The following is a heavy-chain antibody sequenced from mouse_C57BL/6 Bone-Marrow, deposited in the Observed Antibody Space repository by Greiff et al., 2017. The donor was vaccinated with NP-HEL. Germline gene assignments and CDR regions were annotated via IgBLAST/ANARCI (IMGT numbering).Heavy chain of an antibody. CDR3: ARNPPHYYGSSYDYAMDY. D-gene: IGHD1-1*01. CDR2: IWSGGST. CDR1: GFSLTSYG. J-gene: IGHJ4*01. Sequence: VKLQESGPGLVQPSQSLSITCTVSGFSLTSYGVHWVRQSPGKGLEWLGVIWSGGSTDYNAAFISRLSISKDNSKSQVFFKMNSLQADDTAIYYCARNPPHYYGSSYDYAMDYWGQGTSVTVSS. V-gene: IGHV2-2*01.